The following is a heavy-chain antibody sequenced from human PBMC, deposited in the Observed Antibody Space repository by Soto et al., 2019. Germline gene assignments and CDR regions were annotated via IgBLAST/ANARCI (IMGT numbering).Heavy chain of an antibody. V-gene: IGHV3-23*01. D-gene: IGHD2-15*01. CDR1: GFTFSSYA. J-gene: IGHJ6*02. CDR3: AKVVAATLFVYGMDV. Sequence: GGSLRLSCAASGFTFSSYAMSWVRQAPGKGLEWVSAISGSGGSTYYADSVKGRFTISRDNSKNTLYLQMNSLRAEDTAVYYCAKVVAATLFVYGMDVWGQGTTVTVSS. CDR2: ISGSGGST.